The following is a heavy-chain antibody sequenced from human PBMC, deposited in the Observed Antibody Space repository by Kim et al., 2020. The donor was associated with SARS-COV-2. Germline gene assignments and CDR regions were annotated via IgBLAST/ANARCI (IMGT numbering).Heavy chain of an antibody. J-gene: IGHJ6*02. CDR1: GFTFSDYY. CDR2: ISSSGSTI. Sequence: GGSLILSCAASGFTFSDYYMSWIRQAPGKGLEWVSYISSSGSTIYYADSVKGRFTISRDNAKNSLYLQMNSLRAEDTAVYYCVLLTGYPHYYYYGMDVWGQGTTVTVSS. V-gene: IGHV3-11*01. CDR3: VLLTGYPHYYYYGMDV. D-gene: IGHD3-9*01.